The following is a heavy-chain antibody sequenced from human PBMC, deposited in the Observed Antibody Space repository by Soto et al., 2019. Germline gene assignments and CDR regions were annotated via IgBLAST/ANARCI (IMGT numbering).Heavy chain of an antibody. CDR3: ARQHYDFWSGSDIGSSYFDF. Sequence: GESLNLSCHASGYSFTNYWIAWVRQVPGKGLEWMGIIHPRDSDTKYSPSFQGHVTFSVDTSISTAFLQWNSLKASDSAIYYCARQHYDFWSGSDIGSSYFDFWGRGTQVTVSS. CDR1: GYSFTNYW. D-gene: IGHD3-3*01. J-gene: IGHJ2*01. V-gene: IGHV5-51*01. CDR2: IHPRDSDT.